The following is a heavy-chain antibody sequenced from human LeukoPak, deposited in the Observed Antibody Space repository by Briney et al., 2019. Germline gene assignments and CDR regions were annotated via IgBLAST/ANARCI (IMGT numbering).Heavy chain of an antibody. J-gene: IGHJ5*02. CDR1: GGSISSSSYY. CDR2: IYYSGST. CDR3: AQVNRRSQYQLPTHFDP. Sequence: SDTLSLTCTVSGGSISSSSYYWGWIRQPPGKGLEWIGSIYYSGSTYYNPSLKSRVTISVDTSKNQFSLKLSSVTAADTAVYYCAQVNRRSQYQLPTHFDPWGQGTLVTVSS. V-gene: IGHV4-39*01. D-gene: IGHD2-2*01.